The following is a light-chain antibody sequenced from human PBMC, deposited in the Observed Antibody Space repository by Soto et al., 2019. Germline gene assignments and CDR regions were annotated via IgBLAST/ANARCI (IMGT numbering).Light chain of an antibody. V-gene: IGKV3-20*01. CDR3: QQYIDSPQT. Sequence: ILTQSPGTLALSPGDGATLSCRASQTVNRIYLAWYHQRPGQPPRLLIYGVSNRSSGVPDRFSGDGSGTEFTLTIGRLDPDDFGVYYCQQYIDSPQTFGQGTRVEVK. CDR2: GVS. CDR1: QTVNRIY. J-gene: IGKJ1*01.